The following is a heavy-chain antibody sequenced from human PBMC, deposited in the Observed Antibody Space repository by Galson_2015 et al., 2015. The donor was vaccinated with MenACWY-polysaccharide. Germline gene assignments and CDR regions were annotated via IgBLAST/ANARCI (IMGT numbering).Heavy chain of an antibody. V-gene: IGHV3-33*01. CDR3: ARDLAGATYPETAFDI. D-gene: IGHD1-26*01. Sequence: SLRLSCAASGFTFSSYGMHWVRQAPGKGLEWVAVIWYDGSNKYYADSVKGRFTISRDNSKNTLYLQMNSLRAEDTAVHYCARDLAGATYPETAFDIWGQGTMVTVSS. J-gene: IGHJ3*02. CDR2: IWYDGSNK. CDR1: GFTFSSYG.